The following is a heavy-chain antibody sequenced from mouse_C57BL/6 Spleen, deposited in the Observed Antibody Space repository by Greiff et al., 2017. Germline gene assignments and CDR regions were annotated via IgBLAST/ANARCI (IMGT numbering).Heavy chain of an antibody. J-gene: IGHJ3*01. CDR2: INYDGSST. Sequence: VQLQESEGGLVQPGSSMQLSCTASGFTFSDYYMAWVRQVPEKGLEWVAHINYDGSSTYYLDSLKSRFIISRGNAKNILYLQKSSLKSEDTATYYCARWDVSSFLAYWGQGTLVTVSA. CDR3: ARWDVSSFLAY. V-gene: IGHV5-16*01. D-gene: IGHD1-1*01. CDR1: GFTFSDYY.